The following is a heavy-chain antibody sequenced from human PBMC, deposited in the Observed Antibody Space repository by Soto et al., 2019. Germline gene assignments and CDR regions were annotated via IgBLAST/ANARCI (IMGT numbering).Heavy chain of an antibody. D-gene: IGHD4-17*01. J-gene: IGHJ4*02. CDR2: FDPEDGET. Sequence: ASVKVSCKVSGYTLTELSMHWVRQAPGKGLEWMGGFDPEDGETIYAQKFQGRVTMTEDTSTDTAYMELSSLRSEDTAVYYCASATILYGDYGSGGGYYFDYWGQGTLVTVSS. CDR3: ASATILYGDYGSGGGYYFDY. CDR1: GYTLTELS. V-gene: IGHV1-24*01.